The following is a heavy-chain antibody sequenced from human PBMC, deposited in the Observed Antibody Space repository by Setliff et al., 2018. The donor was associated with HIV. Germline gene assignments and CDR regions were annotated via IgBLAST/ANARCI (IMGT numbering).Heavy chain of an antibody. J-gene: IGHJ4*02. CDR1: GYTFTSYD. V-gene: IGHV1-8*02. Sequence: ASVKVSCRASGYTFTSYDINWVRQATGQGLEWMGWMIPNIDNTGYAQKVQGRVIMTRNTSISTAYMELTSLRSEDTAVFYCVRDQGGGNLDYWGQGTRVTGSA. CDR2: MIPNIDNT. CDR3: VRDQGGGNLDY. D-gene: IGHD2-2*01.